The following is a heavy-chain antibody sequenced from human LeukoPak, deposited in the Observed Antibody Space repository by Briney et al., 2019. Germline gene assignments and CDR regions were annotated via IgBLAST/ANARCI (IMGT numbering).Heavy chain of an antibody. CDR3: ARVTTIFGVPPYYYYYMDV. V-gene: IGHV4-4*07. CDR1: GGSISSYY. Sequence: SETLSLTCTVSGGSISSYYWSWIRQPAGKGLEWIGRIYTSGSTNYNPSLKSRVTMSVDTSKNQISLKLSSVTAADTAVYYCARVTTIFGVPPYYYYYMDVWGKGTTVTVSS. CDR2: IYTSGST. D-gene: IGHD3-3*01. J-gene: IGHJ6*03.